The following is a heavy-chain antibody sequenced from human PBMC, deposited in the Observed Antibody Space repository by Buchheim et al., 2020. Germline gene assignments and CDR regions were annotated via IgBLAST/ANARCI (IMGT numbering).Heavy chain of an antibody. V-gene: IGHV1-2*02. Sequence: QVQLVQSGAEVKKPGASVKVSCKASGYTFIGYYMHWVRQAPGQGLEWMGWINPNSGGINYAQKFQGRVTMTRDTSISTAYMELSRLRSDDTAVYYCARVQTNGWSTTVLFDYWGQGTL. CDR2: INPNSGGI. J-gene: IGHJ4*02. CDR3: ARVQTNGWSTTVLFDY. CDR1: GYTFIGYY. D-gene: IGHD5/OR15-5a*01.